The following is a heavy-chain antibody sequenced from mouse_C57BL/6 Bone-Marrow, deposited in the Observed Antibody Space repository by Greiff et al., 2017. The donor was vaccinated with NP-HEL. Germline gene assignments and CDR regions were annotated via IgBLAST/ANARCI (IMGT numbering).Heavy chain of an antibody. CDR2: ISNLAYSI. D-gene: IGHD1-1*01. J-gene: IGHJ4*01. CDR3: ARLYYGSSYEAMDY. CDR1: GFTFSDYG. V-gene: IGHV5-15*01. Sequence: EVQGVESGGGLVQPGGSLKLSCAASGFTFSDYGMAWVRQAPRKGPEWVAFISNLAYSIYYADTVTGRFTISRENAKNTLYLEMSSLGAEDTAMYYCARLYYGSSYEAMDYWGQGTSVTVSA.